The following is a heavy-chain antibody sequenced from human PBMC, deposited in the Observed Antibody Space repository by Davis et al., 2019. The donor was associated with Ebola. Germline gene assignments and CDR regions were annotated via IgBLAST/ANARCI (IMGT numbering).Heavy chain of an antibody. CDR2: IYYSGST. V-gene: IGHV4-59*12. D-gene: IGHD3-3*01. Sequence: MPSETLSLTCTVSGGSISSYYWSWIRQPPGKGLEWIGYIYYSGSTYYNPSLKSRVTISVDTSKNQFSLKLSSVTAADTAVYYCATYDFTSMDVWGQGTTVSVSS. CDR1: GGSISSYY. J-gene: IGHJ6*02. CDR3: ATYDFTSMDV.